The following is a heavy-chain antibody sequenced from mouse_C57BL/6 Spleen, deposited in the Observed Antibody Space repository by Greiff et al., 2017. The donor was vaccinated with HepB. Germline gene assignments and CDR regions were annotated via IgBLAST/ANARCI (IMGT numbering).Heavy chain of an antibody. CDR2: IDPETGGT. CDR3: TRSGSSSLYAMDY. Sequence: VQLQQSGAELVRPGASVTLSCKASGYTFTDYEMHWVKRTPVHGLEWIGAIDPETGGTAYNQKFKGKAILTAAKASSTASMELRSLTSKDSPVYDYTRSGSSSLYAMDYWGQGTAVTVSS. V-gene: IGHV1-15*01. J-gene: IGHJ4*01. CDR1: GYTFTDYE. D-gene: IGHD1-1*01.